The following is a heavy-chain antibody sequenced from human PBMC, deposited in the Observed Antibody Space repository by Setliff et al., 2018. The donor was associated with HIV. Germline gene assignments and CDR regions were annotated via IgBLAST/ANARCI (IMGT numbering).Heavy chain of an antibody. J-gene: IGHJ4*02. CDR1: GCAFTGYY. D-gene: IGHD4-17*01. V-gene: IGHV1-2*02. Sequence: GASVKVSCKASGCAFTGYYLHWVRQAPGQGLEWMGWINPSGGGAKYAHNFEGRVTMTRDTSISTFYMEVTRLTSDDTAVYYCARDRGRYGDYRDFDYWGQGALVTVSS. CDR2: INPSGGGA. CDR3: ARDRGRYGDYRDFDY.